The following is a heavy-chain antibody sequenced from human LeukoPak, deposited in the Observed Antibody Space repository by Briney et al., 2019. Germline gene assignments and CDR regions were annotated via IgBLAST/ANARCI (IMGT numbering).Heavy chain of an antibody. Sequence: GASVTVSCKTSGYTFTNYTINWVRQAPGQGLEWMGWIDTNTGSPTYAQGFTRRFVFSLDTSVTTTYLQISSLEAEDTAVYFCARGHDTTGYFAYWGQGTLVTVSS. CDR2: IDTNTGSP. CDR3: ARGHDTTGYFAY. J-gene: IGHJ4*02. CDR1: GYTFTNYT. D-gene: IGHD3-22*01. V-gene: IGHV7-4-1*02.